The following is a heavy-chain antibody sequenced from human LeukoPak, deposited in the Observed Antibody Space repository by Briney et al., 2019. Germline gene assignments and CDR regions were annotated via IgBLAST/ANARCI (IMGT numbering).Heavy chain of an antibody. CDR1: GYSFTSYW. J-gene: IGHJ4*02. Sequence: GESLKISCKASGYSFTSYWIVWVRQMPGKGLEWMGVIYPGDSDTRYSPSFQGQVTISADKSISTAFLQWNGLRASDTAIYHCARPTLTGYSSGFGYWGQGTLVTVSS. V-gene: IGHV5-51*01. CDR2: IYPGDSDT. CDR3: ARPTLTGYSSGFGY. D-gene: IGHD6-19*01.